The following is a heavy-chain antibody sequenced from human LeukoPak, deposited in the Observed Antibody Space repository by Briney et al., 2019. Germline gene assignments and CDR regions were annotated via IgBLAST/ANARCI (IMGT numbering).Heavy chain of an antibody. D-gene: IGHD3-3*01. CDR2: IYHSGST. V-gene: IGHV4-38-2*01. Sequence: SETLSLTCAVSGYSISSGYYWGWIRQPPGKGLEWIGSIYHSGSTYYNPSLKSRVTISVDTSKNQFSLKLSSVTAADTAVYYCARQHDFWSGYASGFVPWGQGTLVTVSS. J-gene: IGHJ5*02. CDR3: ARQHDFWSGYASGFVP. CDR1: GYSISSGYY.